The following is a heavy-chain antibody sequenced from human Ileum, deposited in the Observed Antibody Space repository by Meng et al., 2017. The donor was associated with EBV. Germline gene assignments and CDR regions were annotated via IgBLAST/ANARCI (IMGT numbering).Heavy chain of an antibody. CDR2: INPGSGNT. J-gene: IGHJ4*02. CDR1: GYTFTGYA. CDR3: ARDGGFSVGATKYDY. Sequence: QGQLGQSRAEVKMPGAAIKLSCKASGYTFTGYAIHWVRQAPGQRLEWMGWINPGSGNTKYSQKFQGRVTITRDTSATTVYMDLSSLRSEDTAVFYCARDGGFSVGATKYDYWGQGALVTVSS. V-gene: IGHV1-3*01. D-gene: IGHD1-26*01.